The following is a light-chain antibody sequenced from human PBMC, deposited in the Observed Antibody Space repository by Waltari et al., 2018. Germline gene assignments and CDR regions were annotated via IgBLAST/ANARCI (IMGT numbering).Light chain of an antibody. CDR3: KQYGSSPGT. V-gene: IGKV3-20*01. CDR2: GES. Sequence: EIVLTQSPGTLSLSPGERATLSCRASQSVSSSYLAWYQQKPGQPPRLLIYGESSRATGIPDRFSGSGSGTDFTLTISRLEPQDFAVYYCKQYGSSPGTFGQGTKVEIK. J-gene: IGKJ1*01. CDR1: QSVSSSY.